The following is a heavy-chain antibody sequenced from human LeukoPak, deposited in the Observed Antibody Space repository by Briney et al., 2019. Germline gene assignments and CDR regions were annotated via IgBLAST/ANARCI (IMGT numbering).Heavy chain of an antibody. Sequence: GGSLRLSCAASGFTFSDYYMSWIRQAPGKGLEWVSYISSSGSTIYYADSVKGRFTISRDNAKNSLYLQMNSLRAEDTAVYYCARDPTFQNSGWLYYYYYYGMDVWGQGTTVTVSS. D-gene: IGHD6-19*01. CDR2: ISSSGSTI. J-gene: IGHJ6*02. V-gene: IGHV3-11*04. CDR1: GFTFSDYY. CDR3: ARDPTFQNSGWLYYYYYYGMDV.